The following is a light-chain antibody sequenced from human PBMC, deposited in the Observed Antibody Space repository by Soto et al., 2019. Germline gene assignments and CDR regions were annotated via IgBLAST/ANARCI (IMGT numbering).Light chain of an antibody. V-gene: IGKV3-20*01. CDR2: DAS. J-gene: IGKJ5*01. CDR3: QQYHNWPMT. CDR1: QSVSSSY. Sequence: VLTQSPGTLSLSPGERATLSCRASQSVSSSYLAWYQQKPGQAPRLLIYDASTRATGIPARFSGSGSGTDFTLTISSLQPEDFAVYYCQQYHNWPMTFGQGTRLEI.